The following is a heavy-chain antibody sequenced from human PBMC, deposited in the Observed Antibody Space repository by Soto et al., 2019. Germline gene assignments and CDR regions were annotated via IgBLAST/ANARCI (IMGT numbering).Heavy chain of an antibody. D-gene: IGHD2-2*01. CDR3: ASALGGDVGYWSSTSCYGDAFDI. CDR1: GGSISSCGYY. CDR2: LYYSGST. V-gene: IGHV4-31*03. Sequence: QVQLQESGPGLVKPAQTLYLTCTVSGGSISSCGYYWSWLRQHPGQGLEGIGYLYYSGSTYYNPSLTSRGSISVDKAKNQFSMQLGSMTAADTAVYYCASALGGDVGYWSSTSCYGDAFDIWGQGTMVTVSS. J-gene: IGHJ3*02.